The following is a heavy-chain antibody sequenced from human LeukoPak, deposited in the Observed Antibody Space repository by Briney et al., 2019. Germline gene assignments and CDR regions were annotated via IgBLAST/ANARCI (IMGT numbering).Heavy chain of an antibody. J-gene: IGHJ6*03. CDR2: INAGNGNT. D-gene: IGHD3-10*01. V-gene: IGHV1-3*01. CDR3: ARDYYYGSGSYEYYYYMDV. CDR1: GYTFTSYA. Sequence: ASVKVSCKASGYTFTSYAMHWVRQAPGQRLEWMGWINAGNGNTKYSQEFQGRVTTTRDTSISTAYMELSRLRSDDTAVYYCARDYYYGSGSYEYYYYMDVWGKGTTVTVSS.